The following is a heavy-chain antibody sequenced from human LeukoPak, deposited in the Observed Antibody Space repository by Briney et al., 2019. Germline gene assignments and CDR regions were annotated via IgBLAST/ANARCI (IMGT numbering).Heavy chain of an antibody. CDR3: ARVRRAYFDY. V-gene: IGHV4-31*03. CDR1: GGSISIGGYY. Sequence: PSETLSLTCTVSGGSISIGGYYWSWIRQHPGKGLEWIGYIYYSGSTYYNPSLKSRVTISVDTSKNQFSLKLSSVTAADTAVYYCARVRRAYFDYWGQGTLVTVSS. CDR2: IYYSGST. J-gene: IGHJ4*02.